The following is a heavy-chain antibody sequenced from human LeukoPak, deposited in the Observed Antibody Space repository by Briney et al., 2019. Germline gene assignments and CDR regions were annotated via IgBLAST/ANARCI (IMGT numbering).Heavy chain of an antibody. CDR1: GITFSSYW. V-gene: IGHV3-74*01. CDR2: INSDGSST. CDR3: ARDRGYDFGTDY. Sequence: GGSLRLSCAASGITFSSYWMHWVRHAPGKGLVWVSRINSDGSSTSYADSVKGRFTISRDNAKNTLYLQMNSLRAEDTAVYYCARDRGYDFGTDYWGQGTLVTVSS. J-gene: IGHJ4*02. D-gene: IGHD3/OR15-3a*01.